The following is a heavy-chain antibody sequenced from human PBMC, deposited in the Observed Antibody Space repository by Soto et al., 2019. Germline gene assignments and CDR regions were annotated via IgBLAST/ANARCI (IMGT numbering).Heavy chain of an antibody. D-gene: IGHD2-15*01. Sequence: SVKVSCKASGGTFSSYAISWVRQAPGQGLEWMGGIIPIFGTANYAQKFQGRVTITADESTSTAYMELSSLRSEDTAVYYCARDRGSLLPYCSGGSCPHPFDYWGQGTLVTVSS. CDR2: IIPIFGTA. J-gene: IGHJ4*02. CDR3: ARDRGSLLPYCSGGSCPHPFDY. V-gene: IGHV1-69*13. CDR1: GGTFSSYA.